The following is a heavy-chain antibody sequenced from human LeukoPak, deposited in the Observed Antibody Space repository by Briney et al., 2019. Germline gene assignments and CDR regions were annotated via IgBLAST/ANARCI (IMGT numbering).Heavy chain of an antibody. J-gene: IGHJ4*02. CDR2: ISSSSSYI. D-gene: IGHD3-22*01. CDR3: AKLSGYYYDSSGYYGPWYYFDY. Sequence: GGSLRLSCAASGFTFSSYNMNWVRQAPGKGLEWVSSISSSSSYIYYADSVKGRFTISRDNSKNALYLQMNSLRAEDTAVYYCAKLSGYYYDSSGYYGPWYYFDYWGQGTLVTVSS. V-gene: IGHV3-21*01. CDR1: GFTFSSYN.